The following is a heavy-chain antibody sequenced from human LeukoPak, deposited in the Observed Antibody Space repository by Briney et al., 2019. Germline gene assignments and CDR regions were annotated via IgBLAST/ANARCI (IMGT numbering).Heavy chain of an antibody. CDR1: GDSISSSSYY. CDR3: ARHRAAAAGYRGLNYFDY. CDR2: IYYSGST. J-gene: IGHJ4*02. Sequence: SETLSLTCTVSGDSISSSSYYWGWIRQPPGKRLEWIGSIYYSGSTYYNPSLKSRVTISVDTSKNQFSLKLSSVTAADTAVYYCARHRAAAAGYRGLNYFDYWGQGTLVTVSS. D-gene: IGHD6-13*01. V-gene: IGHV4-39*01.